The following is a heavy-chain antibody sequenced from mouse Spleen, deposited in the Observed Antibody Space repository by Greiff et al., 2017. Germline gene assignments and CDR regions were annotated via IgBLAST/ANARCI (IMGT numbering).Heavy chain of an antibody. CDR1: GFSLTSYG. CDR3: AKNSYGNYHFDY. Sequence: VKLVESGPGLVQPSQSLSITCTVSGFSLTSYGVHWVRQSPGKGLEWLGVIWRGGSTDYNAAFMSRLSITKDNSKSQVFFKMNSLQADDTAIYYCAKNSYGNYHFDYWGQGTTLTVSS. J-gene: IGHJ2*01. D-gene: IGHD2-1*01. CDR2: IWRGGST. V-gene: IGHV2-5*01.